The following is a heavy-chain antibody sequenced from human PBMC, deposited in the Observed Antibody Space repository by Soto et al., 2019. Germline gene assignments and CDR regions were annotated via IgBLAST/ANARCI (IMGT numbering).Heavy chain of an antibody. CDR1: GYSFAGYW. CDR2: IYPGDSDT. V-gene: IGHV5-51*01. J-gene: IGHJ6*02. D-gene: IGHD6-13*01. CDR3: ARTAAAGKYYYGVDV. Sequence: GESLRISYKGSGYSFAGYWIGWVRQMPGKGLEWMGIIYPGDSDTRYSPSFQGQVTISADKSISTAYLQWSSLKASDTAMYYCARTAAAGKYYYGVDVWGQGTTVTVSS.